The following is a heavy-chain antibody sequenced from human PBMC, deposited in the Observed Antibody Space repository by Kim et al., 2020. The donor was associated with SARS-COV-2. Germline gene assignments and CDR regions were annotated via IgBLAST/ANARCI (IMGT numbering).Heavy chain of an antibody. CDR2: INSDGSST. D-gene: IGHD2-2*01. Sequence: GGSLRLSCAASGFTFSSYWMHWVRQAPGKGLVWVSRINSDGSSTSYADSVKGRFTISRDNAKNTLYLQMNSLRAEDTAVYYCAREVVVPAAEIDAFDIWGQGTMVTVSS. CDR3: AREVVVPAAEIDAFDI. J-gene: IGHJ3*02. CDR1: GFTFSSYW. V-gene: IGHV3-74*01.